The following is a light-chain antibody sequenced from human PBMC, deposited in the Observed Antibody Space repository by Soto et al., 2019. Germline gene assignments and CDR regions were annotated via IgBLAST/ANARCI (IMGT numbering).Light chain of an antibody. CDR3: CSYIGSDRRCV. J-gene: IGLJ1*01. V-gene: IGLV2-11*01. CDR2: DVN. CDR1: SSDVGGYSY. Sequence: QSALTQPRSVSGSPGQSVTISCTGTSSDVGGYSYVSWYQHHPGKAPKLMIYDVNQRPSGVPDRFSGSKSGDTASLTISGLQAEYEADYYCCSYIGSDRRCVFGTGTKVTVL.